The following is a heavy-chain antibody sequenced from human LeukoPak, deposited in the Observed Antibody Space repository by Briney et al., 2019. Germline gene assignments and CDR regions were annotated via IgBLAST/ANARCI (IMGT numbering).Heavy chain of an antibody. V-gene: IGHV3-23*01. CDR3: ALLERRGYFDS. J-gene: IGHJ4*02. CDR2: ITGSGAGT. CDR1: GFTFSNFT. D-gene: IGHD1-1*01. Sequence: GGSLRLSCLASGFTFSNFTMNWVRQAPGKGLEWVSAITGSGAGTYYADSVKGRFTISRDNSKNTLYLQMNNLRAEDTAVYYCALLERRGYFDSWGQGALVTVSS.